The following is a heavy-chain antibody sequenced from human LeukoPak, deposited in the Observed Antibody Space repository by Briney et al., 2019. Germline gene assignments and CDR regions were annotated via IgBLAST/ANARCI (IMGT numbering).Heavy chain of an antibody. CDR2: INHSGST. J-gene: IGHJ5*02. CDR3: ARGPVVVVPAAMRWFDP. V-gene: IGHV4-34*01. D-gene: IGHD2-2*01. Sequence: SETLSLTCAVYGGSFSGYYWSWIRQPPGKGLEWIGEINHSGSTNYNPSPKSRVTISVDTSKNQFSLKLSSVTAADTAVYYCARGPVVVVPAAMRWFDPWGQGTLVTVSS. CDR1: GGSFSGYY.